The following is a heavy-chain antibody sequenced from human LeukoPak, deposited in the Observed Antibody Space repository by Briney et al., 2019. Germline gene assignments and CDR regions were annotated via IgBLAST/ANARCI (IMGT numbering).Heavy chain of an antibody. CDR1: GFTVGNNY. Sequence: GGSLRLSCAASGFTVGNNYMNWVRQAPGKGLEWVSLIFSHGETSYADSVKGRLTISRDNSKNTLYLQMNGLRVEDTAVYYCARGPPAVSINTYAWGQGTLVTVSS. CDR3: ARGPPAVSINTYA. V-gene: IGHV3-66*01. D-gene: IGHD2-8*01. J-gene: IGHJ4*02. CDR2: IFSHGET.